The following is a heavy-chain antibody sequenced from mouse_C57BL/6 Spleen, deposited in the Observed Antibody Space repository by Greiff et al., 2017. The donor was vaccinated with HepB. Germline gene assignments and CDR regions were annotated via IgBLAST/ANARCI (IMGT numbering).Heavy chain of an antibody. V-gene: IGHV1-15*01. Sequence: VKLQESGAELVRPGASVTLSCKASGYTFTDYEMHWVKQTPVHGLEWIGAIDPETGGTAYNQKFKGKAILTADKSSSTAYMELRSLTSEDSAVYYCTRKDGSSYWYFDVWGTGTTVTVSS. CDR2: IDPETGGT. J-gene: IGHJ1*03. D-gene: IGHD1-1*01. CDR1: GYTFTDYE. CDR3: TRKDGSSYWYFDV.